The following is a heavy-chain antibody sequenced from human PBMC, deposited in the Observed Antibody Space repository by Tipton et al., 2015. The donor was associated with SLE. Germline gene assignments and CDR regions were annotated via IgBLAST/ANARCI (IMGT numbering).Heavy chain of an antibody. D-gene: IGHD3-9*01. CDR2: ISSSGSTI. V-gene: IGHV3-11*01. J-gene: IGHJ4*02. CDR1: GFTFSDYY. Sequence: SLRLSCAASGFTFSDYYMSWIRQAPGKGLEWVSYISSSGSTIYYADSVKGRFTISRDNAKNSLYLQMNSLRAEDTAVYYCARDLQYYDILTGPIVGYWGQGTLVPVSS. CDR3: ARDLQYYDILTGPIVGY.